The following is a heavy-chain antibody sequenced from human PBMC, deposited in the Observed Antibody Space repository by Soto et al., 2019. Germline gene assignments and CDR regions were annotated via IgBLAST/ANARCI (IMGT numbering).Heavy chain of an antibody. Sequence: GGSLRLSWVTSGFTLSNYGFHWVRQAPGKGLDWVSLISHDGNEKKYAVSVKGRFTISTDPSTKTLYLQMKGLRAEDAAVYYCARDYEDFANYQFYYGMSVWGQRTTVTVSS. J-gene: IGHJ6*02. CDR3: ARDYEDFANYQFYYGMSV. V-gene: IGHV3-33*05. CDR2: ISHDGNEK. D-gene: IGHD3-10*01. CDR1: GFTLSNYG.